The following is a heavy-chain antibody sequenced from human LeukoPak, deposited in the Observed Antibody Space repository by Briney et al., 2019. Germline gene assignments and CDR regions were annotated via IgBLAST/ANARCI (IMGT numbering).Heavy chain of an antibody. D-gene: IGHD1/OR15-1a*01. Sequence: GGSLRLSCAASGFTFSSYAMSWVRQAPGKGLEWVSAISGSGGSTYYADSVKGRFTISRDNSKNTLYLQMNNLRAEDTAVYYCAKDLPPARTKSYYCHYWGQGTLVTVSS. J-gene: IGHJ4*02. V-gene: IGHV3-23*01. CDR1: GFTFSSYA. CDR2: ISGSGGST. CDR3: AKDLPPARTKSYYCHY.